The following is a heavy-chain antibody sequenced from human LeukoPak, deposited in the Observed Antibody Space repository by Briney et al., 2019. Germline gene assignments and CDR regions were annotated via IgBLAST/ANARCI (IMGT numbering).Heavy chain of an antibody. V-gene: IGHV4-30-4*08. CDR2: IYYSGST. J-gene: IGHJ4*02. Sequence: SETLSLTCTVSGGSISSGDYYWSWIRQPPGKGLEWIGYIYYSGSTYYNPSLKSRVTISVDTSKNQFSLKLSSVTAADTAVYYCARRALTGDTFYYFDYWGQGTLVTVSS. CDR1: GGSISSGDYY. D-gene: IGHD7-27*01. CDR3: ARRALTGDTFYYFDY.